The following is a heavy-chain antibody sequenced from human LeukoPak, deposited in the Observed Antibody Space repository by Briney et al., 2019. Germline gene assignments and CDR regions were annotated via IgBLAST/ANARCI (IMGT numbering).Heavy chain of an antibody. V-gene: IGHV4-59*08. D-gene: IGHD2-8*01. Sequence: SETLSLTCTVSGGSISSSYWSWIRQPPGKGLEWIGYISYSGSTNYNPSLKSRVTISVDTSKNQFSLKLSSVTAADTAVYYCASRAIVLMGFDYWGQGTLVTVSS. CDR3: ASRAIVLMGFDY. J-gene: IGHJ4*02. CDR2: ISYSGST. CDR1: GGSISSSY.